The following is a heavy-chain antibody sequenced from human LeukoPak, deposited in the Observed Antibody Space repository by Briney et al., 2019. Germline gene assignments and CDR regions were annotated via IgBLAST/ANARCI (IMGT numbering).Heavy chain of an antibody. CDR1: GFTFDDHG. V-gene: IGHV3-20*04. J-gene: IGHJ6*03. CDR3: ARANYGDYTNYYYYMDV. CDR2: INWNGGST. D-gene: IGHD4-17*01. Sequence: TGGSPRLSCGASGFTFDDHGMSWVRQAPGKGLEWVSGINWNGGSTGYADSVKGRFTISRDNAKNSLYLQMNSLRAEDTALYYCARANYGDYTNYYYYMDVWGKGTTVTVSS.